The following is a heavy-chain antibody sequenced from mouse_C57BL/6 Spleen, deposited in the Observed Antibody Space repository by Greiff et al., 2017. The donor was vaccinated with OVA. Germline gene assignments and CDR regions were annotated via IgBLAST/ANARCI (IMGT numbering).Heavy chain of an antibody. Sequence: VQLLQSGPELVKPGASVKISCKASGYTFTDYYMNWVKQSHGKSLEWIGDINPNNGGTSYNQKFKGKATLTVDKSSSTAYMELRSLTSEDSAVYYCARLYYGSSYEGYFDVWGTGTTVTVSS. CDR3: ARLYYGSSYEGYFDV. J-gene: IGHJ1*03. CDR2: INPNNGGT. V-gene: IGHV1-26*01. D-gene: IGHD1-1*01. CDR1: GYTFTDYY.